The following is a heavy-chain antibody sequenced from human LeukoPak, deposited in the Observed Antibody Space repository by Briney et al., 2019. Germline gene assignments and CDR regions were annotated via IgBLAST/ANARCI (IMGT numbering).Heavy chain of an antibody. Sequence: ASVKVSCKASGYTFTAYYLHWVRQAPGQGLEWMGWINPNSGGTNYAQKFQGRVTMTRDTSISTAYMELSRLRSDDTAVYYCAKDHGYCSSTSCYPGDYWGQGTLVTVSS. CDR2: INPNSGGT. V-gene: IGHV1-2*02. CDR3: AKDHGYCSSTSCYPGDY. CDR1: GYTFTAYY. D-gene: IGHD2-2*01. J-gene: IGHJ4*02.